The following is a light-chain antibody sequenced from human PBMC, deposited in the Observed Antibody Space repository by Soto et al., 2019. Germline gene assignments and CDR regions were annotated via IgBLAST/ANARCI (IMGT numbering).Light chain of an antibody. J-gene: IGKJ1*01. CDR1: QSISSY. Sequence: DIQMTQSPSSLSASIGDRVTIICRASQSISSYLNWYQQKPGTAPKVLIYHASNLQSGVPSRFSGSGSGTEFTLTISSLQPDDFATYYCLQYNSYSFGQGTKVDIK. CDR3: LQYNSYS. CDR2: HAS. V-gene: IGKV1-5*02.